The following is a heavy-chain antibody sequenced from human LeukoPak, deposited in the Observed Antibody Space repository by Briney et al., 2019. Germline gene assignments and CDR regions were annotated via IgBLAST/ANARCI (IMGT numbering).Heavy chain of an antibody. CDR3: APPEDGSGSYTCY. V-gene: IGHV3-23*01. J-gene: IGHJ4*02. Sequence: GGSLRLSCAASGFTFSSYAMSWVRQAPGKGLEWVSAISGSGGSTYYADSVKGRFTISRDNSKNTLYLQMNSLRAEDTAVYYCAPPEDGSGSYTCYWGQGTLVTVSS. D-gene: IGHD3-10*01. CDR2: ISGSGGST. CDR1: GFTFSSYA.